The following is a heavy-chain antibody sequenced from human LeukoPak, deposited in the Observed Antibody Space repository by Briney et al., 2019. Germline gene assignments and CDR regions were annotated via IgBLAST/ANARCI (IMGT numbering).Heavy chain of an antibody. CDR3: TTVSVWGGRPFDY. J-gene: IGHJ4*02. D-gene: IGHD3-16*01. CDR1: GFTFSNAW. Sequence: TGGSLRLSCAASGFTFSNAWMSWVRQAPGKGLEWVGRIKSKTDGGTTDYAAPVKGRFTISRGDLKNTLYLQMNSLKTEDTAVYYCTTVSVWGGRPFDYWGQGTLVTVSS. CDR2: IKSKTDGGTT. V-gene: IGHV3-15*01.